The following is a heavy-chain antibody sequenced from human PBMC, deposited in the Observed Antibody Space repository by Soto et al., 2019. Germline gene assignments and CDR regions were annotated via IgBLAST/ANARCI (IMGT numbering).Heavy chain of an antibody. Sequence: QVQLQQWGAGLLKPSETLSLTCAVYGGSFSGYYWSWIRQPPGKELEWIGEVNHSGSTNYNPSLKSRVTFSVDTSKNQFSLRLRSVTAADTAVYYCVACDYGDYPRYWGQGTLLTVSS. CDR3: VACDYGDYPRY. CDR1: GGSFSGYY. V-gene: IGHV4-34*01. CDR2: VNHSGST. D-gene: IGHD4-17*01. J-gene: IGHJ4*02.